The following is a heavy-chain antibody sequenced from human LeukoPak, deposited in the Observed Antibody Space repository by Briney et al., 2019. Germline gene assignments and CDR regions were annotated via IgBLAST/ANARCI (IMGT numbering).Heavy chain of an antibody. J-gene: IGHJ4*02. CDR3: ATLGYCSGDSCYSFDN. V-gene: IGHV1-2*02. Sequence: GASVKVSCKASGYTFTDYYIHWVRQAPGQGLEWMGWINPNSGGTNYAQKFQGRVTMTRDTSISTAYMELSRLRSDDTAVYYCATLGYCSGDSCYSFDNWGQGTLVTVSS. CDR2: INPNSGGT. D-gene: IGHD2-15*01. CDR1: GYTFTDYY.